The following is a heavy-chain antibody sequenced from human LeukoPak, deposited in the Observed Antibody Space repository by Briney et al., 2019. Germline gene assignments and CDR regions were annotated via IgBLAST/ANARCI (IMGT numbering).Heavy chain of an antibody. D-gene: IGHD7-27*01. CDR2: IYPGDSDT. V-gene: IGHV5-51*01. J-gene: IGHJ4*02. CDR3: VRANWGTSSFDY. Sequence: GESLKISCEASGYIFTTNWIAWVRQMPGKGLEWMGLIYPGDSDTTYSPSFQGLVTISVDKSISTAYLQWSSLRASDTAMYYCVRANWGTSSFDYWGQGTLVTVSS. CDR1: GYIFTTNW.